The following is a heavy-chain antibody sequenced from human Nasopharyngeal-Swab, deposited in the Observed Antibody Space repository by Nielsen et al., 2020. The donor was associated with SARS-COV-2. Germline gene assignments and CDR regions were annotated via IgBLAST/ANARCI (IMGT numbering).Heavy chain of an antibody. Sequence: GESLKISCKGSGSSFTSYWIGWVRQMPGKGPEWMGIIYPGDSDTRYSPSFQGQVTISADKSISTAYLQWSSLKASDTAMYYCARREWELPRGNAFDIWGQGTMVTVSS. CDR3: ARREWELPRGNAFDI. V-gene: IGHV5-51*01. J-gene: IGHJ3*02. D-gene: IGHD1-26*01. CDR1: GSSFTSYW. CDR2: IYPGDSDT.